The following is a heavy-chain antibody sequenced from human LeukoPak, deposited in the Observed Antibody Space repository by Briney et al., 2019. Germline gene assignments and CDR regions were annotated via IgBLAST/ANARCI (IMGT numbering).Heavy chain of an antibody. CDR2: IYYSGST. Sequence: SETLSLTCAVYGGSFSGYYWSWIRQPPGKGLEWIGYIYYSGSTNYNPSLKSRVTISVDTSKNQFSLKLRSVTAADTAVYYCARDYYHSSGYTNYFDYWGQGTLVTVSS. V-gene: IGHV4-59*08. CDR3: ARDYYHSSGYTNYFDY. J-gene: IGHJ4*02. D-gene: IGHD3-22*01. CDR1: GGSFSGYY.